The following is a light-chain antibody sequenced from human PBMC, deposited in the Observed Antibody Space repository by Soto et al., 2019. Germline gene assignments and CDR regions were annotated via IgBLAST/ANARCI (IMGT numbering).Light chain of an antibody. CDR1: NRDVGGYDY. CDR3: NAYSRGSTLLL. J-gene: IGLJ3*02. Sequence: QSALTQPASVSGSPGQSITISCTGSNRDVGGYDYVSWYQQHPGKAPKLMIYGVSTRPSGVPNRFSGSKSGNTASLTISGLQAEDEADYYCNAYSRGSTLLLFGGGTKLTVL. V-gene: IGLV2-14*01. CDR2: GVS.